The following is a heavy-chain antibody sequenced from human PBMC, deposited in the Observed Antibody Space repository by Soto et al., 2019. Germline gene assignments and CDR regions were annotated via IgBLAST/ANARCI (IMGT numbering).Heavy chain of an antibody. CDR1: EDTFRNYA. CDR2: IIPIFGTA. CDR3: ESTMYDSSAYYYLYLGP. V-gene: IGHV1-69*06. D-gene: IGHD3-22*01. Sequence: QVELVQSGAEVMKPGSSVKLSCQASEDTFRNYAISWVRQAPGQGLAWLGGIIPIFGTANYAQKLQGSVTIAADTSENTVYLELSSLRSEDTAVYYCESTMYDSSAYYYLYLGPWGRGTLGTVST. J-gene: IGHJ2*01.